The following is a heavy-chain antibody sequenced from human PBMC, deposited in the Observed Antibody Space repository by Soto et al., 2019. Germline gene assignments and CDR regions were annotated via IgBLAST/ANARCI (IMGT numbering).Heavy chain of an antibody. J-gene: IGHJ6*02. CDR1: GFTVSSNY. CDR3: ASSTNYDFWRTYYYYYGMDV. CDR2: IYSGGST. V-gene: IGHV3-53*01. Sequence: GGPLRLSCAASGFTVSSNYMGWVRQAPGKGLEWVSVIYSGGSTYYADSVKGRFTISRDNSKNTLYLQMNSLRAEDTAVYYCASSTNYDFWRTYYYYYGMDVWGQGTTVTVSS. D-gene: IGHD3-3*01.